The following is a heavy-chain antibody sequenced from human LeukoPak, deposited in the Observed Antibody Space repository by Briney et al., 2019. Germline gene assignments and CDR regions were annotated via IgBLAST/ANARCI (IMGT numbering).Heavy chain of an antibody. CDR3: ARLVVPAAMGWFDP. CDR1: GGSISSYY. Sequence: SETLSLTCTVSGGSISSYYWSWIRQPPGEGLEWIGYIYYSGSTNYNPSLKSRVTISVDTSKNQFSLKLSSVTAADTAVYYCARLVVPAAMGWFDPWGQGTLVTVSS. CDR2: IYYSGST. V-gene: IGHV4-59*01. D-gene: IGHD2-2*01. J-gene: IGHJ5*02.